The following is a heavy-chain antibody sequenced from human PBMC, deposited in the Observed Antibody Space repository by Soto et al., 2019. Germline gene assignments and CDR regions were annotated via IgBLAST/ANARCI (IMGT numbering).Heavy chain of an antibody. Sequence: PXGTLCLTCTVSGGSVSNSNYYGGWIRQSPGKGLEWIGSVYYRGRSYSKSSVKSRVTISVDTSKNQFSLNLNSVTASDTAVYYCVSQRTSVLTQAYFDYWGPGALVTVS. D-gene: IGHD2-8*01. CDR2: VYYRGRS. J-gene: IGHJ4*02. CDR1: GGSVSNSNYY. V-gene: IGHV4-39*01. CDR3: VSQRTSVLTQAYFDY.